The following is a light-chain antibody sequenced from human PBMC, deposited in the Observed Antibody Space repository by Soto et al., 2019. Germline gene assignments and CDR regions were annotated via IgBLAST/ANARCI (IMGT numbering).Light chain of an antibody. Sequence: EIVLTQSPGTLSLSPGERATLSCRAIQTVDRSYLAWYQQKPGQAPRLLIYGVSIRATGVPDRFSGSGSGTDFTLSISRLEPEDFAVYYCQQYGSSMYTFGQGTRLEIK. CDR3: QQYGSSMYT. CDR1: QTVDRSY. J-gene: IGKJ2*01. V-gene: IGKV3-20*01. CDR2: GVS.